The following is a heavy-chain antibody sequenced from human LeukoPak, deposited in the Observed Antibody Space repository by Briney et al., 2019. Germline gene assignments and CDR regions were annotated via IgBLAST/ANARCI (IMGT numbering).Heavy chain of an antibody. CDR2: ISSSSSYI. J-gene: IGHJ6*02. CDR3: ARATLASSGYYYAFGSGDYYGMDV. CDR1: GFTFSSYS. D-gene: IGHD3-22*01. Sequence: PGGSLRLSCAASGFTFSSYSMNWVRQAPGKGLEWVSSISSSSSYIYYADSVKGRFTISRDNAKNSLYLQMNSLRAEDTAVHYCARATLASSGYYYAFGSGDYYGMDVWGQGTTVTVSS. V-gene: IGHV3-21*01.